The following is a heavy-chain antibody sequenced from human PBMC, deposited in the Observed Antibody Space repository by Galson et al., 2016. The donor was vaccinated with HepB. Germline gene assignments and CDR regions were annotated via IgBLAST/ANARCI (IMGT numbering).Heavy chain of an antibody. CDR3: ARLDWSGYILDY. CDR1: GASINSYY. J-gene: IGHJ4*02. V-gene: IGHV4-59*01. Sequence: SETLSPTCTISGASINSYYWSWVRQPPGKRLEWIGYIYYTGSTRYNPSLKRRVTITTDTSKNHFPLKLSSVTTADTAVYSCARLDWSGYILDYWGQGTLVPVSS. D-gene: IGHD3-3*01. CDR2: IYYTGST.